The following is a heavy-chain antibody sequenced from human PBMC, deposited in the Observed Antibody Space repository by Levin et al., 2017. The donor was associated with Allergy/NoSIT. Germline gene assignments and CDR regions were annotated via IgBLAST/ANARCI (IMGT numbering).Heavy chain of an antibody. Sequence: SETLSLTCTVSGDSMNRRDFYWSWIRQHPGTGLEWIGFIHHSGSAYYNLSLKSRLSMSLDTSESQFSLKLTSVTVADTAVYFCARDECAWFGECYGMDVWGQGTTVIVSS. CDR3: ARDECAWFGECYGMDV. V-gene: IGHV4-31*03. J-gene: IGHJ6*02. CDR1: GDSMNRRDFY. CDR2: IHHSGSA. D-gene: IGHD3-10*01.